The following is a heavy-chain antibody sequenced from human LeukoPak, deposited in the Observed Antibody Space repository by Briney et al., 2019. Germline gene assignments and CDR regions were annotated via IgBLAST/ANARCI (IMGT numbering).Heavy chain of an antibody. V-gene: IGHV3-30*02. CDR1: GFTFSSYG. CDR3: ARDGEPAARYYYYYMDV. Sequence: GGSLRLSCAASGFTFSSYGMHWVRQAPGKGLEWVAFIRYDGSNKYYADSVKGRFTISRDNSKNTLYLQMNSLRAEDTAVYYCARDGEPAARYYYYYMDVWGKGTTVTISS. D-gene: IGHD2-2*01. CDR2: IRYDGSNK. J-gene: IGHJ6*03.